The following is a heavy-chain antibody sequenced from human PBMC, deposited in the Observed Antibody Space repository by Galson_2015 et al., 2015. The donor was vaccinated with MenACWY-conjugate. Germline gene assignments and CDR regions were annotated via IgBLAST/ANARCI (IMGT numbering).Heavy chain of an antibody. CDR1: GFTFSSYW. J-gene: IGHJ5*02. Sequence: SLRLSCAASGFTFSSYWMSWVRRAPGKGLEWVANIKQDGSEKYYVDSVKGRFTISRDNAKNSLYLQMNSLRAEDTAVYYCARDRGIVVVSPAGDNSPWGQGTLVTVSS. CDR3: ARDRGIVVVSPAGDNSP. V-gene: IGHV3-7*01. CDR2: IKQDGSEK. D-gene: IGHD3-22*01.